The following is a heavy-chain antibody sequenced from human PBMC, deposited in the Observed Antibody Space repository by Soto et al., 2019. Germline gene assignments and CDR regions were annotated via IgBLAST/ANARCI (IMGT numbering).Heavy chain of an antibody. J-gene: IGHJ5*02. Sequence: SETLSLTCTVSGGSVSSGSYYWSWIRHPPGKGLEWIGYIYYSGSTNYNPSLKSRVTISVDTSKNQFSLKLSSVTAADTAVYYCARDRGYCISTSCYANWFDPWGQGNLVTVSS. CDR1: GGSVSSGSYY. D-gene: IGHD2-2*01. CDR2: IYYSGST. CDR3: ARDRGYCISTSCYANWFDP. V-gene: IGHV4-61*01.